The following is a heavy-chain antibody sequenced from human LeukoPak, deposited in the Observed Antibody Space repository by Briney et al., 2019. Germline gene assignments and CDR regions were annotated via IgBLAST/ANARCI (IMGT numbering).Heavy chain of an antibody. D-gene: IGHD4-17*01. V-gene: IGHV1-69*13. J-gene: IGHJ4*02. Sequence: GASVKVSCKPSGGTFTNYAIVWVRQPPAPGVEWMGGIIPIFRTANYAQKFQDRITIAADESTSTAYMGLSSLRSEDTAIYYCARDRLEMVGDDYGDYGIDYWGQGTLVTASS. CDR2: IIPIFRTA. CDR3: ARDRLEMVGDDYGDYGIDY. CDR1: GGTFTNYA.